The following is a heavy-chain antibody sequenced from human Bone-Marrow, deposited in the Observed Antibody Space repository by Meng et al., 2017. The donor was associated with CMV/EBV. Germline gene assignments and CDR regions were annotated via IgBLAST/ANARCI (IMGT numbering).Heavy chain of an antibody. CDR3: AKVVVPAAPRDAFDI. D-gene: IGHD2-2*01. V-gene: IGHV3-23*01. CDR1: GFTFSSYS. J-gene: IGHJ3*02. CDR2: ISGSGGST. Sequence: LPLSCAASGFTFSSYSMSWVRQAPGKGLEWVSAISGSGGSTYYADSVKGRFTISRDNSKSTLYLQMNSLRAEDTAVYYCAKVVVPAAPRDAFDIWGQGTMVTVSS.